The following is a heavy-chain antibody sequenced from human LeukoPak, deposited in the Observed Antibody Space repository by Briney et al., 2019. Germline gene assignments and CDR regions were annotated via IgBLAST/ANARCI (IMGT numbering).Heavy chain of an antibody. CDR2: ISDDGNRK. J-gene: IGHJ4*02. D-gene: IGHD3-3*01. CDR3: AKEWSGYSFDY. V-gene: IGHV3-30*04. Sequence: GGSLRLSCAASGFTFSSYAMSWVRQAPGKGLEWVAVISDDGNRKYYADSVKGRFTISRDNSKNTLSLQMNSLRGEDSAVYYCAKEWSGYSFDYWGQGTLVTVSA. CDR1: GFTFSSYA.